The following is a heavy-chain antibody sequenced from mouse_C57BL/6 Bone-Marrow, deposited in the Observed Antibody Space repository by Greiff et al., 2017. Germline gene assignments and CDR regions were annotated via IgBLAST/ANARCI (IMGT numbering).Heavy chain of an antibody. CDR3: ARSGLPYYYGSSPLFDF. CDR1: GFSLTSYG. D-gene: IGHD1-1*01. CDR2: IWSGGST. V-gene: IGHV2-2*01. J-gene: IGHJ1*03. Sequence: VKLMESGPGLVQPSQSLSITCTVSGFSLTSYGVHWVRQSPGKGLEWLGVIWSGGSTDYNAAFISRLSISKDNSKCQVFFKMNSLQADATAIYYCARSGLPYYYGSSPLFDFWGTGTTVTVSS.